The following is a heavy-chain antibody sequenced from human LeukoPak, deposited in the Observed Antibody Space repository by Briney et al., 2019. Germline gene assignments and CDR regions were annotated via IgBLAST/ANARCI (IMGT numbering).Heavy chain of an antibody. D-gene: IGHD1-26*01. CDR2: IYYSGST. CDR3: ARSSSFSGTYSAFYFDN. CDR1: GGSISNYY. Sequence: SETLSLTCTVSGGSISNYYWSWIRQSPGKGLGWIGYIYYSGSTSYNPSLKSRVTISVDTSKNQFSLKLTSVIAADTAVYYCARSSSFSGTYSAFYFDNWGQGALVTVSS. V-gene: IGHV4-59*01. J-gene: IGHJ4*02.